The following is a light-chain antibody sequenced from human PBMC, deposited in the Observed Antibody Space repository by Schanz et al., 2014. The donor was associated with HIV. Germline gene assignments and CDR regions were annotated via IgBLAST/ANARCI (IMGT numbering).Light chain of an antibody. CDR3: QSYDGTLRAVV. J-gene: IGLJ2*01. Sequence: QSVLTQPPSVSGAPGQGVTISCTGSNSNIWATFHIHWYQELPGRAPKFLISTDGGRPSGVPDRFSVARSGDSASLFISSFRSEDEADYYCQSYDGTLRAVVFGGGTKLTVL. V-gene: IGLV1-40*01. CDR1: NSNIWATFH. CDR2: TDG.